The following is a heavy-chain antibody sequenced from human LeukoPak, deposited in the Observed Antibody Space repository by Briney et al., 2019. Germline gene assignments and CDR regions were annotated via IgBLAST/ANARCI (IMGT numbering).Heavy chain of an antibody. CDR1: GYTFTGFY. CDR2: INPKSGGT. V-gene: IGHV1-2*02. CDR3: VRDVDTSTWDDY. Sequence: ASVKVSCKASGYTFTGFYIHWVRQAPGQVLDWMGWINPKSGGTKYAEKFQGRVSMTRDTSIRAAYMNLSRLTSDDTAFYYCVRDVDTSTWDDYWGQGTLVTVSS. J-gene: IGHJ4*02. D-gene: IGHD2-2*01.